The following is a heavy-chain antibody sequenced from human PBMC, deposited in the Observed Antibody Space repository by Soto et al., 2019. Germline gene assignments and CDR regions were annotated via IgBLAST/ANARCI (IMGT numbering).Heavy chain of an antibody. CDR3: ARLQAAAGGNDLTFDY. CDR1: GYSFTNYW. D-gene: IGHD6-13*01. V-gene: IGHV5-10-1*01. J-gene: IGHJ4*02. Sequence: GESLKISCQGSGYSFTNYWIFWVRQMPVKGLEFMGSIDPIYSYTNYSPSFQGHVTISSYNSISTSYLQLISLKASDTAMYYFARLQAAAGGNDLTFDYWGQGTLVTVSS. CDR2: IDPIYSYT.